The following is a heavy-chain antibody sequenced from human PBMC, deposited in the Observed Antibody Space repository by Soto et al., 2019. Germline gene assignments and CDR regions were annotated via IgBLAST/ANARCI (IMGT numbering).Heavy chain of an antibody. CDR2: ISYDGSNK. CDR3: ARGYCSGGSCYAGMDV. V-gene: IGHV3-30*03. J-gene: IGHJ6*02. Sequence: GGSLRLSCAASGFTFSSYGMHWVRQAPGKGLEWVALISYDGSNKYHVDSVKGRFTISRDNSKNTLYLQMNSLRAEDTAVYYCARGYCSGGSCYAGMDVWGQGTTVTVSS. D-gene: IGHD2-15*01. CDR1: GFTFSSYG.